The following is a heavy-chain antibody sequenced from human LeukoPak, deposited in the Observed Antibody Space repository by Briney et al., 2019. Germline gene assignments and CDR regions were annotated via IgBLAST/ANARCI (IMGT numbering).Heavy chain of an antibody. CDR2: ISSSSSFI. CDR3: ARDLVGATTT. V-gene: IGHV3-21*01. Sequence: GGSLRLSCAASGFTFRTYTTNWVRQAPGKGLEWVSSISSSSSFIYYADSVEGRFTISRDNARNSLYLQMNSLRAEDTAVYYCARDLVGATTTWGQGTLVTVSS. J-gene: IGHJ4*02. CDR1: GFTFRTYT. D-gene: IGHD1-26*01.